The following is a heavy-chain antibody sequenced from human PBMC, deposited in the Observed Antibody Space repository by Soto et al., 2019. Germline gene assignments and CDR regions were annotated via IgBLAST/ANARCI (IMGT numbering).Heavy chain of an antibody. CDR2: IYSGGST. CDR3: ARERPISSWFDP. CDR1: GFTVSSNY. D-gene: IGHD3-9*01. Sequence: EVQLVESGGGLVQPGGSLRLSCAASGFTVSSNYMSWVRQAPGKGLEWVSVIYSGGSTYYADSVKGRFTISRDNSKNTLYLHMNSLSAEDTAVYYCARERPISSWFDPWGQGTLVTVSS. V-gene: IGHV3-66*01. J-gene: IGHJ5*02.